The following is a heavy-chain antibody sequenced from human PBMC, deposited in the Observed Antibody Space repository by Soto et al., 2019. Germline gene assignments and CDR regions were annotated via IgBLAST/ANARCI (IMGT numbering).Heavy chain of an antibody. V-gene: IGHV1-18*01. CDR2: TAAGSGNR. D-gene: IGHD3-10*01. CDR3: AIVAGYGSGSRHFDN. Sequence: QVQLMPSGAEVTKPGASVTLSCKPSGYTFMSYGLSWVRQAPGQGLEWLGCTAAGSGNRIYAQKFQERINMKIERSTNAGNMELRSLRPDDSALYFCAIVAGYGSGSRHFDNWGQGDLVTVSS. CDR1: GYTFMSYG. J-gene: IGHJ4*02.